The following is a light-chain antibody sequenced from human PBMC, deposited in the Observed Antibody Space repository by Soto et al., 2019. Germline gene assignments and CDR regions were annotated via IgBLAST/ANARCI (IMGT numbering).Light chain of an antibody. CDR3: QQLNSYPLT. J-gene: IGKJ5*01. CDR1: QGISTD. CDR2: TAS. V-gene: IGKV1-9*01. Sequence: IQLTQSPSSLAASVGDRVTITCRASQGISTDLGWYQQKPGKAPNLLIYTASTLQSGVPSRFSGSGSGTDFTLTISSLQPEHFATYFCQQLNSYPLTFGQGTRLEIK.